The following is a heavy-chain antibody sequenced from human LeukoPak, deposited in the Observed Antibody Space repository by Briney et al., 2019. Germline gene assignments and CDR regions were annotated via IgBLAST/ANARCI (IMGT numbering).Heavy chain of an antibody. Sequence: KPSETLSLTCTVSGGSISSSSYYWGWIRQPPGKGLEWIGSIYYSGSTYYNPSLKSRVTISVDTSKNQFSLKLSSVTAADTAVYYCAIQKYCSSTNCYYFDHWGQGTLVTVSS. D-gene: IGHD2-2*01. CDR1: GGSISSSSYY. CDR3: AIQKYCSSTNCYYFDH. CDR2: IYYSGST. J-gene: IGHJ4*02. V-gene: IGHV4-39*07.